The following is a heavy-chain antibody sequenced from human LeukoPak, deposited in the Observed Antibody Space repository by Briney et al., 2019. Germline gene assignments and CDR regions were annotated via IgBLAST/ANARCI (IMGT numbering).Heavy chain of an antibody. D-gene: IGHD3-16*02. CDR1: GFTFSSYE. Sequence: TGGSLRLSCAASGFTFSSYEMNWVRQAPGKGLEWVSYISSSGSTIYYADSVKGRFTISRDNAKNSLYLQMNSLRAEDTALYYCARGGEFSEGNYYYYYMDVWGKGTTVTVSS. CDR2: ISSSGSTI. J-gene: IGHJ6*03. V-gene: IGHV3-48*03. CDR3: ARGGEFSEGNYYYYYMDV.